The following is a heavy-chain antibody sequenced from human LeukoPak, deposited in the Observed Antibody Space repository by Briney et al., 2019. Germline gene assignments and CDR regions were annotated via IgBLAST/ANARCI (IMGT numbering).Heavy chain of an antibody. D-gene: IGHD1-26*01. CDR3: ARQGSGNYLSPVNY. CDR1: GGSISSYH. Sequence: SETLSLTCTVSGGSISSYHWSWIRQPPGKGLEWIGYIYYSGSTNYNPSLKSRVTISVDTSKNQFSLKLSSVTAADTAVYYCARQGSGNYLSPVNYWGQGTLVTVSS. CDR2: IYYSGST. V-gene: IGHV4-59*08. J-gene: IGHJ4*02.